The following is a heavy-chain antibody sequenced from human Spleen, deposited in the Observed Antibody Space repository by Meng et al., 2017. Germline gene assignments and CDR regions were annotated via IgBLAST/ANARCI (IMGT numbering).Heavy chain of an antibody. Sequence: SETLSLTCTVSGGSVSSGSYYWSWIRQPPGKGLEWIGYIYYSGSTNYNPSLKSRVTISVETSKNQLSLKLSSVTAADTAVYYCARATYYDILTGYLFNYWGQGTLVTVSS. CDR1: GGSVSSGSYY. CDR2: IYYSGST. J-gene: IGHJ4*02. D-gene: IGHD3-9*01. CDR3: ARATYYDILTGYLFNY. V-gene: IGHV4-61*01.